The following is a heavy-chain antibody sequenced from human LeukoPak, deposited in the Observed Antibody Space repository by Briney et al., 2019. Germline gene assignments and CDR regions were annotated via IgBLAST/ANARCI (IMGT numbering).Heavy chain of an antibody. CDR2: IYTSGST. D-gene: IGHD4-17*01. CDR3: ARAGDYGDYVGWFDP. V-gene: IGHV4-38-2*02. J-gene: IGHJ5*02. CDR1: GYSISSGYY. Sequence: SETLSLTCTVSGYSISSGYYWGWIRQPPGKGLEWIGRIYTSGSTNYNPSLKSRVTMSVDTSKNQFSLKLTSVTAADTAVYYCARAGDYGDYVGWFDPWGQGTLVTVSS.